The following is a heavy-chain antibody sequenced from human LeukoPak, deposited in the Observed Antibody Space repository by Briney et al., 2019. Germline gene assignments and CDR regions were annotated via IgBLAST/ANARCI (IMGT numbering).Heavy chain of an antibody. J-gene: IGHJ5*02. D-gene: IGHD3-10*01. CDR1: GGSFSSYY. CDR2: IYNGGII. V-gene: IGHV4-4*07. Sequence: SETPSLTCADYGGSFSSYYWSWIRQPAGKGLEWIGRIYNGGIITYNPSLKSRVTMSIDTSNNQFSLRLRFVTAADTAVYYCARDSGTTGEVKFDPWGQGTLVTVSS. CDR3: ARDSGTTGEVKFDP.